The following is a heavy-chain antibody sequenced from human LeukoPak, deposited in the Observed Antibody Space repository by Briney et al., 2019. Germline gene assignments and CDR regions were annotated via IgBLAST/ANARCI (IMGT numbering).Heavy chain of an antibody. V-gene: IGHV3-48*01. CDR3: TSSLGTNWGAYYYYMDV. CDR2: ISSYSGTI. Sequence: GGSLRLSCAASGFTFSFYSMNWVRQAPGKGLEWVSYISSYSGTIKYADSAKGRFTISRDNAKNSLYLQMNSLRTEDTAVYYCTSSLGTNWGAYYYYMDVWGKGTTVTVSS. J-gene: IGHJ6*03. D-gene: IGHD7-27*01. CDR1: GFTFSFYS.